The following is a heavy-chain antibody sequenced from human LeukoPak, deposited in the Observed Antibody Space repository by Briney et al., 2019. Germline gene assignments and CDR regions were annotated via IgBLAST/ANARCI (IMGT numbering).Heavy chain of an antibody. CDR3: AINLRDGGDYFDY. D-gene: IGHD5-24*01. CDR1: GGTFSSYA. V-gene: IGHV1-69*04. Sequence: GASVKVSCKASGGTFSSYAISWVRLAPGQGLEWMGRIIPIFGLANYAQKFQGRVTITADKSTSTAYMELSSLRSEDTAVYYCAINLRDGGDYFDYWGQGTLVTVSS. CDR2: IIPIFGLA. J-gene: IGHJ4*02.